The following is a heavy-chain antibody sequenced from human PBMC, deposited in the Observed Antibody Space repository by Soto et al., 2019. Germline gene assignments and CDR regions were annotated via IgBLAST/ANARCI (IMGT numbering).Heavy chain of an antibody. V-gene: IGHV4-34*01. CDR1: GGSFSGYY. CDR2: INHSGST. Sequence: SETLSLTCAVYGGSFSGYYWSWIRQPPGKGLEWIGEINHSGSTNYNPSLKSRVTISVDTSKNQFSLKLSSVTAADTAVYYCARDIYDSSGYYFHYWGQGTLVTVS. J-gene: IGHJ4*02. D-gene: IGHD3-22*01. CDR3: ARDIYDSSGYYFHY.